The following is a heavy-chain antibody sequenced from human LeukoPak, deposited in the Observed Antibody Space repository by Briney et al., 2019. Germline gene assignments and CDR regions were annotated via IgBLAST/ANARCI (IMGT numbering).Heavy chain of an antibody. D-gene: IGHD3-10*01. Sequence: QPGGSLRLSCAASGFTFSSYAMSWVRQAPGKGREWVSAISGSGGSTYYADSVKGRFTISRDNSKNTLYLQMNSLRAEDTAVYYCAKSQQVRPYYYYGMDVWGKGTTVTVSS. CDR1: GFTFSSYA. J-gene: IGHJ6*04. CDR3: AKSQQVRPYYYYGMDV. V-gene: IGHV3-23*01. CDR2: ISGSGGST.